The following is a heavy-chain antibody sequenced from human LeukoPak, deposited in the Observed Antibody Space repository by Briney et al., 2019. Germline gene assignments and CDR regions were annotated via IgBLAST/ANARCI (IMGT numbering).Heavy chain of an antibody. Sequence: PGRSLRLSCAASGFSFSSYWMTWVRRAPGEGLEWVANIKQDGSEKHYVDSVKGRFTISRDNAKKSLFLQMNSLRGEDTAVYYCATTRYLGAFDIWGQGTMVTVSS. CDR3: ATTRYLGAFDI. CDR2: IKQDGSEK. CDR1: GFSFSSYW. D-gene: IGHD1-1*01. J-gene: IGHJ3*02. V-gene: IGHV3-7*01.